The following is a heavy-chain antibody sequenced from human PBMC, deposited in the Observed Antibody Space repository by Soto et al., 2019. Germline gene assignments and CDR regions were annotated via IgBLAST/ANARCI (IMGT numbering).Heavy chain of an antibody. CDR2: IYYSGST. CDR3: ARGRSTIRYFPFDP. Sequence: SETLSLTCTVSGGSISSGDYYWSWIRQPPGKGLEWIGYIYYSGSTYYNPSLKSRVTISVDTSKNQFSLKLSSVTAADTAVYYCARGRSTIRYFPFDPWGQGTLVTVSS. D-gene: IGHD3-9*01. J-gene: IGHJ5*02. CDR1: GGSISSGDYY. V-gene: IGHV4-30-4*01.